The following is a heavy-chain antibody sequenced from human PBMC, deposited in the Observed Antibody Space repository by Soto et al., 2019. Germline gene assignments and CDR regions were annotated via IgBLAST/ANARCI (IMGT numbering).Heavy chain of an antibody. J-gene: IGHJ4*02. CDR3: AREGDYYFDY. D-gene: IGHD1-26*01. CDR2: IYSGGST. CDR1: GFTVSSNY. V-gene: IGHV3-66*01. Sequence: GESLKISCAASGFTVSSNYMSWVRQAPGKGLEWVSVIYSGGSTYYADSVKGRFTISRDNSKNTLYLQMNSLRAEDTAVYYCAREGDYYFDYWGQGTLVTVSS.